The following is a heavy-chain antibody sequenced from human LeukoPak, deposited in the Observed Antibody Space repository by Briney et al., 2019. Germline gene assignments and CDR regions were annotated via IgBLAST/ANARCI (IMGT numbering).Heavy chain of an antibody. J-gene: IGHJ4*02. CDR1: GFNFRAYG. V-gene: IGHV3-23*01. CDR3: AKGLEVESRLDS. CDR2: INDSGGRT. D-gene: IGHD1-1*01. Sequence: GGSLRLSCAASGFNFRAYGMSWVRQVPGKGLEWVSTINDSGGRTHYLDSVKGRFTISRDNSRNTLLLQMNILRVEDTAVYYCAKGLEVESRLDSWGQGTLVIVSS.